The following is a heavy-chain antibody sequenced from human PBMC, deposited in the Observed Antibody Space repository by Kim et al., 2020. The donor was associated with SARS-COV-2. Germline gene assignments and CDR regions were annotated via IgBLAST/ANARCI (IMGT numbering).Heavy chain of an antibody. Sequence: GGSLRLSCAASGFTFSSYAMHWVRQAPGKGLEWVAVISYDGSNKYYADSVKGRFTISRDNSKNTLYLQMNSLRAEDTAVYYCARAPRDSGSYFVAANLGQGTLVNVSS. CDR2: ISYDGSNK. J-gene: IGHJ4*02. D-gene: IGHD3-10*01. CDR1: GFTFSSYA. V-gene: IGHV3-30*04. CDR3: ARAPRDSGSYFVAAN.